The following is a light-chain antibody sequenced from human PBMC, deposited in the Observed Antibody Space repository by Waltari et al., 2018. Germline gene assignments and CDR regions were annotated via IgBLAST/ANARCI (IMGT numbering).Light chain of an antibody. CDR3: QHYVRLPVT. V-gene: IGKV3-20*01. Sequence: EIVLTQSPGTLSLSPGERATLSCWASQSVGGSLAWYQQKPGQAPRLLIYGESSRATGIPDVFSGSGSGTVFSLSISRLEPEDFAVYYCQHYVRLPVTFGQGTKVEIK. J-gene: IGKJ1*01. CDR2: GES. CDR1: QSVGGS.